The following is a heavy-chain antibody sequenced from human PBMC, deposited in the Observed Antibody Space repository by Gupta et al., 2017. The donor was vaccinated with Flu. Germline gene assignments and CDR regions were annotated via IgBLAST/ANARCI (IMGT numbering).Heavy chain of an antibody. CDR3: AHFLKTVNYYGSGSYDKSGASWDNLDY. Sequence: QITLKVSGPTLVNPTPTPTLTFTFSGFSVSTSGVGVGWMCQPPRKALEWLARIYWNDDKRYSASLKSRLTITKDTTKNQVVLTMTNMDPVDTATYYCAHFLKTVNYYGSGSYDKSGASWDNLDYGGQRTLVTVSS. D-gene: IGHD3-10*01. CDR2: IYWNDDK. CDR1: GFSVSTSGVG. V-gene: IGHV2-5*01. J-gene: IGHJ4*02.